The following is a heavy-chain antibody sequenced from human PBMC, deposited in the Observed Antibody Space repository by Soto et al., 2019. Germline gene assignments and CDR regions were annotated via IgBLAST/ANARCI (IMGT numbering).Heavy chain of an antibody. J-gene: IGHJ5*02. Sequence: ASETLSLTCAVSGGSISSGGYSWSWIRQPPGKGLEWIGYIYHSGSTYYNPSLKSRVTISVDRSKNQFSLKLSSVTAADTAVYYCARGDYSNPNWFDPWGQGTLVTVSS. CDR1: GGSISSGGYS. V-gene: IGHV4-30-2*01. CDR3: ARGDYSNPNWFDP. CDR2: IYHSGST. D-gene: IGHD4-4*01.